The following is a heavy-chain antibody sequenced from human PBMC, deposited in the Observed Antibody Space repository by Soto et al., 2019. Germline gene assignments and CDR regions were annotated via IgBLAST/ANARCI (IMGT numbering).Heavy chain of an antibody. V-gene: IGHV3-30*18. J-gene: IGHJ4*02. CDR3: AKDSIAAAGRGVYFDY. Sequence: GGSLRLSCAASGFTFSSYGMHWVRQAPGKGLEWVAVISYDGSNKYYADSVKGRFTISRDNSKNTLYLQMNSLRAEDTAVYYCAKDSIAAAGRGVYFDYWGQGTLVTVSS. D-gene: IGHD6-13*01. CDR1: GFTFSSYG. CDR2: ISYDGSNK.